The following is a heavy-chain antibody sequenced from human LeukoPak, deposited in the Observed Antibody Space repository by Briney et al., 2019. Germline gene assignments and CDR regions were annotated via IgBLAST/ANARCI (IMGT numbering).Heavy chain of an antibody. Sequence: SETLSLTCTVSGGSISSYYWSWIRQPPGKGLEWIGYIHGSGSTSYNPSLKSRVTISVDTSKNQFSLKLSSVTAADTAVYYCARSSGWYYFESWGQGTLATVSS. CDR3: ARSSGWYYFES. CDR1: GGSISSYY. CDR2: IHGSGST. D-gene: IGHD6-19*01. V-gene: IGHV4-59*08. J-gene: IGHJ4*02.